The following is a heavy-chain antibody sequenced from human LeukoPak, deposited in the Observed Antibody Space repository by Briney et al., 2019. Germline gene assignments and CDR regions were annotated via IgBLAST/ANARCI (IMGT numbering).Heavy chain of an antibody. V-gene: IGHV4-59*08. D-gene: IGHD4-17*01. J-gene: IGHJ4*02. CDR2: VYYRGST. CDR1: GGSISSYY. CDR3: ARHSSYGDSNYFDF. Sequence: SETLSLTCTVSGGSISSYYWSWIRQPPGKGLEWIGFVYYRGSTNYNPSLKSRVILSVDMSKNQFSLRLSSVTAADTAVYYCARHSSYGDSNYFDFWGQGTPVTVSS.